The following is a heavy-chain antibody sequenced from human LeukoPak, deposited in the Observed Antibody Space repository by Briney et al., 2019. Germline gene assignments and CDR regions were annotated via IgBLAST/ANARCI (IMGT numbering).Heavy chain of an antibody. CDR2: ISGDSAFT. Sequence: PGGSLRLSCAASGFTFSTYALSWVRQAPGQGLEWVSAISGDSAFTYYTDAAKGRFTISRDNSKYTLYLQMNSLRAEDTAVYYCARKLLHYDRDGPSFDYWDQGTLVTVSS. V-gene: IGHV3-23*01. CDR3: ARKLLHYDRDGPSFDY. CDR1: GFTFSTYA. D-gene: IGHD3-22*01. J-gene: IGHJ4*02.